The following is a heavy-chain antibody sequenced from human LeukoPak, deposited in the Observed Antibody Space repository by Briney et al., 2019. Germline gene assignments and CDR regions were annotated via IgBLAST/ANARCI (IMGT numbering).Heavy chain of an antibody. CDR1: GFTFSNYA. D-gene: IGHD4-23*01. CDR2: ISYDGSNK. V-gene: IGHV3-30-3*01. J-gene: IGHJ6*02. CDR3: ARKGKLAYYGMDV. Sequence: PGGSLRLSCAASGFTFSNYAMHWVRQAPGKGLEWVAVISYDGSNKYYADSVKGRFTSSRDNTKNSLFLQMNTLRAEDTAVYYCARKGKLAYYGMDVWGHGTTVTVSS.